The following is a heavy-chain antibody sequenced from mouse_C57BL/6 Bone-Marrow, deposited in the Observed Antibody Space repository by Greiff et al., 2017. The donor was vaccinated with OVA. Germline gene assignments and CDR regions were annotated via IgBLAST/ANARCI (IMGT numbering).Heavy chain of an antibody. D-gene: IGHD2-4*01. J-gene: IGHJ4*01. V-gene: IGHV1-63*01. CDR3: ARSGDYDDAMDY. CDR2: IYPGGGYT. Sequence: VQLQESGAELVRPGTSVKMSCKASGYTFTNYWIGWAKQRPGHGLEWIGDIYPGGGYTNYNEKFKGKATLTADKSSSTAYMQFSSLTSEDSAIYYCARSGDYDDAMDYWGQGTSVTVSS. CDR1: GYTFTNYW.